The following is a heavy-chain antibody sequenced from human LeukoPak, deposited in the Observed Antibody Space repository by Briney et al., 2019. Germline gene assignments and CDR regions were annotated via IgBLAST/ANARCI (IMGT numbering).Heavy chain of an antibody. CDR2: IYYSGST. V-gene: IGHV4-59*01. J-gene: IGHJ4*02. CDR1: GGSISSYY. CDR3: ARGGWSLDY. Sequence: SETLSLTCTVSGGSISSYYWTWIRQPPGKRLEWIGYIYYSGSTNYNPSLKSRVTISVDTSKNQFSLKLTSVTAADTAMYYCARGGWSLDYWGQGTLVTVSS. D-gene: IGHD6-19*01.